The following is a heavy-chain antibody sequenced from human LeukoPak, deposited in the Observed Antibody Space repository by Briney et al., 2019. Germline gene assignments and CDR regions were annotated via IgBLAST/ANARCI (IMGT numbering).Heavy chain of an antibody. CDR3: AKDQQAVSAAYYFDS. Sequence: PGGSLALSCAASAFIFSRYSLHCVRRAPGKGLEWLTVIPAEGKDIKYADSVKGRFTISRDNSKSALYLQMNSLRVEDTAVYYCAKDQQAVSAAYYFDSWAREPWSPPLQ. CDR2: IPAEGKDI. V-gene: IGHV3-30*18. D-gene: IGHD2-2*01. J-gene: IGHJ4*02. CDR1: AFIFSRYS.